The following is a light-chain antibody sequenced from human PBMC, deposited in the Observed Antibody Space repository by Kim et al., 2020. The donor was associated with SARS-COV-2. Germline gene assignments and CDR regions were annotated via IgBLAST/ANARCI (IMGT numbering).Light chain of an antibody. Sequence: VSPGERATRSCRASQSVYNDLAWYQQRPGQAPRLLISGASSRATGIPARFSGSGSETDFTLTIASLQSEDFAVYYCQQYNDWSPLTFGGGTKVEI. CDR1: QSVYND. V-gene: IGKV3-15*01. J-gene: IGKJ4*01. CDR3: QQYNDWSPLT. CDR2: GAS.